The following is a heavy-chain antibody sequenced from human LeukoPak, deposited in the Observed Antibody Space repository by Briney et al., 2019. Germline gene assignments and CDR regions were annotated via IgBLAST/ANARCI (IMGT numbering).Heavy chain of an antibody. CDR3: ARDRYSSSSFEFDY. Sequence: GGSLRLSCAASGFTFSSYSMNWVRQAPGKGLEWASSISSSSSYIYYADSVKGRFTISRDNAKNSLYLQMNSLRAEDTAVYYCARDRYSSSSFEFDYWGQGTLVTVSS. V-gene: IGHV3-21*01. CDR2: ISSSSSYI. D-gene: IGHD6-6*01. CDR1: GFTFSSYS. J-gene: IGHJ4*02.